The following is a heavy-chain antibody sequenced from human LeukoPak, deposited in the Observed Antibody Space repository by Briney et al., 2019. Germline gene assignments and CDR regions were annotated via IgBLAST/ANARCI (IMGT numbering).Heavy chain of an antibody. CDR2: MNPNSGNT. CDR1: GYTFTSYD. V-gene: IGHV1-8*01. CDR3: ARGFGYSSGWYVGY. D-gene: IGHD6-19*01. Sequence: GSVKVSCKASGYTFTSYDINWVRQATGQGLEWMGWMNPNSGNTGYAQKFQGRVTVTRNTSISTAYMEPSSLRSEDTAVYYRARGFGYSSGWYVGYWGQGTLVTVSS. J-gene: IGHJ4*02.